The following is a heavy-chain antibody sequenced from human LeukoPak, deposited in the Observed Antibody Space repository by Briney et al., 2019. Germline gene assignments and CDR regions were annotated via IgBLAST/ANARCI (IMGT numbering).Heavy chain of an antibody. CDR1: GFTFKLYT. J-gene: IGHJ4*02. D-gene: IGHD3-3*01. CDR3: VGTFTVFGVVSTIE. CDR2: ISFSGDDRGDNT. V-gene: IGHV3-23*01. Sequence: GGSLRLSCAAFGFTFKLYTMNWVRQAPGKGLEWVSSISFSGDDRGDNTYYADSVRGRFSISRDNSQNTVFLQMSSLRVDDTAAYYCVGTFTVFGVVSTIEWGQGTLVTVSS.